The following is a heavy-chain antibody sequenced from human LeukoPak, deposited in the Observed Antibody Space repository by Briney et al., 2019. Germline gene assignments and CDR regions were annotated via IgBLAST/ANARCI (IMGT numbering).Heavy chain of an antibody. V-gene: IGHV4-4*02. CDR2: ISLRGRT. CDR3: SRESGPYWPFGH. D-gene: IGHD1-26*01. Sequence: PSETLSSTCGVPGGSITTTNFWSWVRQPPGGGLEWFGEISLRGRTRYNPSLKSRVNISIDESNIHLYLSLASVTAADTAVYYRSRESGPYWPFGHWGQGTLVAVTS. CDR1: GGSITTTNF. J-gene: IGHJ5*02.